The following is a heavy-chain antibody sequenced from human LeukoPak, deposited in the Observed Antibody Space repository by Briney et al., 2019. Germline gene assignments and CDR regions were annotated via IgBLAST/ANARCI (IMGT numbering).Heavy chain of an antibody. CDR3: AKGGYSGYDYPDAFDI. V-gene: IGHV3-23*01. CDR1: GFTFSSYA. D-gene: IGHD5-12*01. J-gene: IGHJ3*02. Sequence: SGGSLRLSCAGSGFTFSSYAMSWVRQAPGKGLEWVSAISGSGADTYYADSVKGRFTISRDNSKNTLYLQMNSLRAEDTAVYYCAKGGYSGYDYPDAFDIWGQGTMVTVSS. CDR2: ISGSGADT.